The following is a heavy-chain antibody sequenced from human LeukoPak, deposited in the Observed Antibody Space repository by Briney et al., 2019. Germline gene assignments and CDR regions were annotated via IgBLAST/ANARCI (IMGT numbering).Heavy chain of an antibody. D-gene: IGHD3-10*01. Sequence: SGGSLRLSCAASGFTFTSYWMTWVRQAPGKGLEWVANIKQDGSEKYYVDSVKGRFTISRDNAKNSLYLQMNSLRAEDTAVYYCASLYGSGPKWSDPWGQGTLVTVSS. V-gene: IGHV3-7*01. CDR2: IKQDGSEK. CDR3: ASLYGSGPKWSDP. CDR1: GFTFTSYW. J-gene: IGHJ5*02.